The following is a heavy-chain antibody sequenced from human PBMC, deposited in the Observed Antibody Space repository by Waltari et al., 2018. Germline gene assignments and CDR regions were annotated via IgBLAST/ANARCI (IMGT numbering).Heavy chain of an antibody. CDR2: INPNSGGT. Sequence: QVQLVQSGAEVKKPGASVKVSCKASGYTFTGYYMHWVRQAPGQGLEWMGWINPNSGGTNYAQKFQGWVTMTRDTSISTAYMELSRLRSDDTAVYYCARLRGYSSGFYYFDYWGQGTTVTV. V-gene: IGHV1-2*04. CDR1: GYTFTGYY. J-gene: IGHJ4*03. CDR3: ARLRGYSSGFYYFDY. D-gene: IGHD6-19*01.